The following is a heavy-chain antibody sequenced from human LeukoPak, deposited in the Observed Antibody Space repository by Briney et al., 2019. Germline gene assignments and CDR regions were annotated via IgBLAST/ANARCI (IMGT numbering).Heavy chain of an antibody. Sequence: GASVKVSCKASGYTFTGYYMHWVRQAPGQGLEWMGWMNPNSGNTGYAQKFQGRVTITRNTSISTAYMELSSLRSEDTAVYYCARAFSSSWYYYYYYMDVWGKGTTVTVSS. CDR3: ARAFSSSWYYYYYYMDV. D-gene: IGHD6-13*01. J-gene: IGHJ6*03. V-gene: IGHV1-8*03. CDR1: GYTFTGYY. CDR2: MNPNSGNT.